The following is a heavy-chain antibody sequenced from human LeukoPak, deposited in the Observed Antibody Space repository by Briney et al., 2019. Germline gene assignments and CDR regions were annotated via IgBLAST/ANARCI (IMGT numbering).Heavy chain of an antibody. CDR1: GFTFSSYA. CDR2: INGSGGST. J-gene: IGHJ4*02. V-gene: IGHV3-23*01. D-gene: IGHD1-26*01. CDR3: ARAIVGAIDY. Sequence: GGSLRLSCAASGFTFSSYAMSWVRQAPGKGLEWVSAINGSGGSTYYADSVKGRFTISRDNSKNTLYLQMNSLRAEDTAVYYCARAIVGAIDYWGQGTLVTVSS.